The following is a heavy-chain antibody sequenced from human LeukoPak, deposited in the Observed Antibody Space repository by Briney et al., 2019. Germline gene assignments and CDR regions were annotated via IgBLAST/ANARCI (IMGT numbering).Heavy chain of an antibody. CDR1: GFTISGYW. V-gene: IGHV3-7*01. J-gene: IGHJ6*03. CDR2: IKQDGSEK. D-gene: IGHD3-10*01. CDR3: ARARAVVRGVITPKTYYYMDV. Sequence: PGGSLRLSCAASGFTISGYWMNWVRQAPGKGPEWVANIKQDGSEKYYVDSVKGRVTISRDNAKNSLYLQLNSLRAEDTAVYYCARARAVVRGVITPKTYYYMDVWGKGTTVAISS.